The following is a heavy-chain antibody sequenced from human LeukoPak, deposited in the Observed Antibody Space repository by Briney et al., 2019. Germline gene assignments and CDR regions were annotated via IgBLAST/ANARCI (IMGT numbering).Heavy chain of an antibody. J-gene: IGHJ4*02. CDR3: AREIGYCSGGTCYFGY. CDR2: IYYSGST. V-gene: IGHV4-39*07. D-gene: IGHD2-15*01. CDR1: GGSISSGSYH. Sequence: PSETLSLTCTVSGGSISSGSYHWGWIRQSPGKGLEWIGSIYYSGSTYYNPSLKSRVTISVDTPKNQFSLNLSSVTAADTAVYYCAREIGYCSGGTCYFGYWGQGTLVTVFS.